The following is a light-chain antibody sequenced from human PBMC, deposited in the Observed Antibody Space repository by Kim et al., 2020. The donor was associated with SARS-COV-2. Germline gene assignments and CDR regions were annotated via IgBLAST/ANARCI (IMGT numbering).Light chain of an antibody. CDR1: QDISNY. J-gene: IGKJ4*01. CDR3: QQYDNLPLT. CDR2: DAS. Sequence: AEIGDRVTITCQASQDISNYLNWYQQKPEKAPNHLNYDASILQTGVPSRFSGTKSGTDFTFTISSLQHEDIATYYCQQYDNLPLTFGGETKVDIK. V-gene: IGKV1-33*01.